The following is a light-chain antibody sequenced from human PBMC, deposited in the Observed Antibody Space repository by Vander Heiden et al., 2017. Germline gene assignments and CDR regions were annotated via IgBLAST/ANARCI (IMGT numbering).Light chain of an antibody. CDR3: CAYAGSDTYV. CDR2: DVS. J-gene: IGLJ1*01. CDR1: FNDVGAYSR. V-gene: IGLV2-23*02. Sequence: QSALTQPASVSGSPGQSVTISCTGTFNDVGAYSRVSWYQQYPGKAPILIIYDVSKRPSGVSYRFSGSKSGNTASLTISGLQGDDDGDYYCCAYAGSDTYVFGAGTKVTVL.